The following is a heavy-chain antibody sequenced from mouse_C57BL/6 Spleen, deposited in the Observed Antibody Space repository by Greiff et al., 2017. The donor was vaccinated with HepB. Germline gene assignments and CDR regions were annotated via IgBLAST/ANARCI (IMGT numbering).Heavy chain of an antibody. CDR3: ARNRDYGSPLAY. CDR1: GFSLTSYG. V-gene: IGHV2-2*01. CDR2: IWSGGST. D-gene: IGHD1-1*01. J-gene: IGHJ3*01. Sequence: QVQLQQSGPGLVQPSQSLSITCTVSGFSLTSYGVHWVRQSPGKGLEWLGVIWSGGSTDYNAAFISRLSISKDNSKSQVFFKMNSLQADDTAIYYCARNRDYGSPLAYWGQGTLVTVSA.